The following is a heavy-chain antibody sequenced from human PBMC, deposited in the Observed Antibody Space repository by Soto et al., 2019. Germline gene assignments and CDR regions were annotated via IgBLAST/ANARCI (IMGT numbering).Heavy chain of an antibody. J-gene: IGHJ4*02. CDR1: GYTISDDY. D-gene: IGHD5-12*01. Sequence: ALVKVYRKALGYTISDDYIHRVRKNNGQGLEWMGWMNPNSGDTHFAQKFQGRVTMTRDTSITTAYMELSSLRSDDTAVYYCAREKSEYSEYDLGFWGQGTLVTVSS. V-gene: IGHV1-2*02. CDR3: AREKSEYSEYDLGF. CDR2: MNPNSGDT.